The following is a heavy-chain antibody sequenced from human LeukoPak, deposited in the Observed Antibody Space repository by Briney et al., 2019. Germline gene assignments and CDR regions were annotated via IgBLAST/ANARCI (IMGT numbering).Heavy chain of an antibody. Sequence: GGSLRLFCTAWGLTLSSYGMHWVRQAPGRGLEGVAVIWYDGSNKYYADSVKRRFTISRDNSKNTLYPQMNSLRAEDTAVYYCARDKVRYYYYYYGMDVWGQGTTVTVS. CDR1: GLTLSSYG. CDR2: IWYDGSNK. CDR3: ARDKVRYYYYYYGMDV. D-gene: IGHD3-10*01. V-gene: IGHV3-33*08. J-gene: IGHJ6*02.